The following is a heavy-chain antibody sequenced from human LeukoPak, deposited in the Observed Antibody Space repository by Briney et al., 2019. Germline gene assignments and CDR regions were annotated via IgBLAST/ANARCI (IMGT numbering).Heavy chain of an antibody. CDR3: ARGTYSNYYSYYFDY. CDR1: GGSISSSSYY. V-gene: IGHV4-39*07. CDR2: IYYSGST. D-gene: IGHD4-11*01. J-gene: IGHJ4*02. Sequence: SETLSLTCTVSGGSISSSSYYWGWIRQPPGKGLEWIGSIYYSGSTNYNPSLKSRVAISVDTSKNQFSLKLSSVTAADTAVYYCARGTYSNYYSYYFDYWGQGTLVTVSS.